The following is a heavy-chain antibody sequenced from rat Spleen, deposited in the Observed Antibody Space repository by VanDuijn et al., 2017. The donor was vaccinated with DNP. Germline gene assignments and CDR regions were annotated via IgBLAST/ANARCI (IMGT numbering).Heavy chain of an antibody. CDR3: ASTQFSGDVNWFAY. D-gene: IGHD1-1*01. J-gene: IGHJ3*01. Sequence: EVQLQESGPGLVKPSQSLSLTCSVTGHSITNSYRWNWIRKFPGNKLEWMGYINSAGNTRYNPSLKSRISITRDTSKKQFFLQVNSVTAEDTATYYCASTQFSGDVNWFAYWGQGTLVTVSS. CDR1: GHSITNSYR. CDR2: INSAGNT. V-gene: IGHV3-3*01.